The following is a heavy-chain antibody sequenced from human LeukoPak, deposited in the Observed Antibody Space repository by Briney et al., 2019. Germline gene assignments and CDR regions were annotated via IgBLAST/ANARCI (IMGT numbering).Heavy chain of an antibody. V-gene: IGHV3-15*01. CDR2: IKSKTDGGTT. J-gene: IGHJ5*02. D-gene: IGHD3-10*01. CDR1: GFTFSNAW. Sequence: PGGSLRLSCAAYGFTFSNAWMSWVRQAPGKGLEWVGHIKSKTDGGTTDYAAPVKGRFTISRDDSKNTLYLQMNSLKTEDTAVDYCTTDGSYYGSGSYSEGQFDPWGQGTLVTVSS. CDR3: TTDGSYYGSGSYSEGQFDP.